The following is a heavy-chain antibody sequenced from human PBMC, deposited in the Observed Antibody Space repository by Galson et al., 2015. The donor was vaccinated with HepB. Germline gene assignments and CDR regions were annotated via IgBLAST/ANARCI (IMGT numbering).Heavy chain of an antibody. V-gene: IGHV3-23*01. Sequence: SLRLSCAASGFTFSSYAMSWVRQAPGKGLEWVSAISGSGGSTYYADSVKGRFTISRDNSKNTLYLQMNSLRAEDTAVYYCAKGSGEGLLLWFGETFFDYWGQGTLVTVSS. D-gene: IGHD3-10*01. CDR1: GFTFSSYA. CDR3: AKGSGEGLLLWFGETFFDY. CDR2: ISGSGGST. J-gene: IGHJ4*02.